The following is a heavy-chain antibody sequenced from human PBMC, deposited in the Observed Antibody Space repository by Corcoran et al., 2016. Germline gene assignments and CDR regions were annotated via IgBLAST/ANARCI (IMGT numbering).Heavy chain of an antibody. CDR2: IYPGYSDT. J-gene: IGHJ4*02. V-gene: IGHV5-51*01. Sequence: DVQLVHSGAEVKKPGESLKISCKGSGYSFTRYWIGWVRQMPGKGLEWMGIIYPGYSDTRYSPSFHGQVTISDDKSISTAYLQWSSLKDSDTARYYCARHVGDGGNSGDYWGQGTLVTVSS. CDR1: GYSFTRYW. D-gene: IGHD2-21*02. CDR3: ARHVGDGGNSGDY.